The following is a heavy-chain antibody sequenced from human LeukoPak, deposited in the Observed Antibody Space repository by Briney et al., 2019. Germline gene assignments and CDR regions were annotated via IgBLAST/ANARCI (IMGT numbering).Heavy chain of an antibody. V-gene: IGHV5-51*01. CDR3: ARTDGSGSYYNDYYFVY. Sequence: GESLKISCQGSGYSFTNYWIAWVRQMPGKGLEWMGTTYPGDSDTRYSPSFQGQVTISADKSISTAYLQWTSLKASDSAMFYCARTDGSGSYYNDYYFVYWGQGTLVTVSS. CDR1: GYSFTNYW. J-gene: IGHJ4*02. D-gene: IGHD3-10*01. CDR2: TYPGDSDT.